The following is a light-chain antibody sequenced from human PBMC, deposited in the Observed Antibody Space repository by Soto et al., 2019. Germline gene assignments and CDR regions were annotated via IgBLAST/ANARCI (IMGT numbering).Light chain of an antibody. CDR1: NSNIGSNT. CDR3: AAWDDSLNGPV. V-gene: IGLV1-44*01. CDR2: SLN. J-gene: IGLJ1*01. Sequence: QPVLTQPPSASGTPGQRVTISCSGSNSNIGSNTVNWYQQLPGTAPKLLIFSLNQRPSGVPDRFSGSKSGTSASLAISGLQSEDEADYYCAAWDDSLNGPVFGTGTKVTVL.